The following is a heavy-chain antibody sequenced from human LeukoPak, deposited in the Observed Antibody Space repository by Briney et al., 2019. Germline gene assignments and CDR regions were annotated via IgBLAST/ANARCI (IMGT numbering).Heavy chain of an antibody. Sequence: SETLSLTCAVSGGSISSSNWWSWVRQPPGKGLEWIGEIYHSGSTNYNPSLKSRVTISVDKSKNQFSLKLSSVTAADTAVYYCARLADYDSSGYFDYWGQGTLVTVSS. CDR1: GGSISSSNW. CDR2: IYHSGST. J-gene: IGHJ4*02. CDR3: ARLADYDSSGYFDY. D-gene: IGHD3-22*01. V-gene: IGHV4-4*02.